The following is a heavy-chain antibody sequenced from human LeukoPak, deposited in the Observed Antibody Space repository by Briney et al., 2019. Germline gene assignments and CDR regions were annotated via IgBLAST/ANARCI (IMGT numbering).Heavy chain of an antibody. CDR3: AREVPMAGHYFDY. J-gene: IGHJ4*02. D-gene: IGHD6-19*01. CDR2: IIPIFGTA. CDR1: GGTFSSYA. Sequence: GASVKVSCKASGGTFSSYAISWVRQAPGQGLEWMGGIIPIFGTANYAQKFQGRVTITADESTSTAYMELSSLRSEDTAVYYCAREVPMAGHYFDYWGQGTLVTVSS. V-gene: IGHV1-69*13.